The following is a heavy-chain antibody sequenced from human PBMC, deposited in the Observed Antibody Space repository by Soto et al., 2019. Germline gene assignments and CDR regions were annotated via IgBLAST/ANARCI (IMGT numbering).Heavy chain of an antibody. CDR1: GFSLSTSGVG. J-gene: IGHJ6*02. V-gene: IGHV2-5*01. Sequence: QITLKESGPTLVKPTQTLTLTCTFSGFSLSTSGVGVGWIRQPPGKALEWLALIYWNDDKRYSPSLKSRLTITKDTPKNQVVLTMTNMDPVDTATYYCAHSPYDFWSGHIYYYYGMDVWGQGTTVTVSS. CDR3: AHSPYDFWSGHIYYYYGMDV. D-gene: IGHD3-3*01. CDR2: IYWNDDK.